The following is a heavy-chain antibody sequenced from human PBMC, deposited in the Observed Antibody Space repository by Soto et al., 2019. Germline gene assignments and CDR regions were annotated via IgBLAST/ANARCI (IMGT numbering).Heavy chain of an antibody. V-gene: IGHV1-69*02. Sequence: QVQLVHSGAGVKRPGSSVKVSCKASGDTFNFYSINWVRQAPRLGLEWMGRVNPIVSMSNYAQKFQGRVTMTADKSTSTAYMELSSLRSEDTAIYYCASSYGSGYRAFDYWGQGALVTVSS. CDR3: ASSYGSGYRAFDY. J-gene: IGHJ4*02. D-gene: IGHD3-10*01. CDR1: GDTFNFYS. CDR2: VNPIVSMS.